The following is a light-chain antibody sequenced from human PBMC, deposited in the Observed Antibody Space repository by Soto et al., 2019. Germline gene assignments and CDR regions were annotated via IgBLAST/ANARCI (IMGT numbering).Light chain of an antibody. CDR3: QTWGTGIVV. J-gene: IGLJ2*01. CDR1: SGHSSYA. CDR2: FNSDGSH. Sequence: QPVLTQSPSASASLGASVKLTCTLSSGHSSYAIAWHQQQPEKGPRYFMKFNSDGSHSKGDGIPDRFSGSSSGAERYLTISSLQSEDEADYYCQTWGTGIVVFGGGTKVTVL. V-gene: IGLV4-69*01.